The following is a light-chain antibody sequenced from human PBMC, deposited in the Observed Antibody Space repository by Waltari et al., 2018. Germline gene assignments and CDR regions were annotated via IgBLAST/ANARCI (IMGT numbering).Light chain of an antibody. CDR1: QSISSY. Sequence: DIQMTQSPSSLSASVGDRVTITCLASQSISSYLNWYQQKPGKAPKLLIYAASSLQSGVPSSFSGSGSGSDFTLTISSLQPEDFATYYCQQSGTFGHGTKVE. CDR3: QQSGT. J-gene: IGKJ1*01. V-gene: IGKV1-39*01. CDR2: AAS.